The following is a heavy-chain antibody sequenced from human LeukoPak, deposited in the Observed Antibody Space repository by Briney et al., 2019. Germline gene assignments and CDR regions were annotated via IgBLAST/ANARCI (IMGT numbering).Heavy chain of an antibody. CDR1: GFTFSSYS. D-gene: IGHD3-3*01. V-gene: IGHV3-21*01. CDR3: ARDRGSGLRFLEWLLGPDY. J-gene: IGHJ4*02. Sequence: GGSLRLSCAASGFTFSSYSMNWVRQAPGKGLEWVSSISSSSSYIYYADSVKGRFTISRDNAKNSLYLQMNSLRAEDTAVYYCARDRGSGLRFLEWLLGPDYWGQGTLVTVSS. CDR2: ISSSSSYI.